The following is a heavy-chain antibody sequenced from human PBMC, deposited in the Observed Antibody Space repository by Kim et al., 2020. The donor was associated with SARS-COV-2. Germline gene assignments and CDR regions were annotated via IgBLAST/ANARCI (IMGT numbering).Heavy chain of an antibody. CDR3: AKDSRGILLWYSFDY. V-gene: IGHV3-23*01. J-gene: IGHJ4*02. D-gene: IGHD2-21*02. CDR2: ISGSGGST. CDR1: GFTFSSYA. Sequence: GGSLRLSCAASGFTFSSYAMSWVRQAPGKGLEWVSAISGSGGSTYYADSVKGRFTISRDNSKNTLYLQMNSLRAEDTAVYYCAKDSRGILLWYSFDYWGQGTLVTFSS.